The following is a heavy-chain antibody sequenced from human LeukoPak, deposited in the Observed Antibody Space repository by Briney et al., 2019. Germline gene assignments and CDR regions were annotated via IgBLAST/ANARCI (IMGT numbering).Heavy chain of an antibody. Sequence: PGESLKISCRASGYTFTSYWIIWVRQMPGKGLEWMGRIDPSDSYTKYSPSFQGHVTISADKSITTAYLQWSSLKASDSAMYYCARPITSEFADTSIGEWGQGSLVTDSS. V-gene: IGHV5-10-1*01. CDR3: ARPITSEFADTSIGE. D-gene: IGHD5-18*01. CDR2: IDPSDSYT. CDR1: GYTFTSYW. J-gene: IGHJ1*01.